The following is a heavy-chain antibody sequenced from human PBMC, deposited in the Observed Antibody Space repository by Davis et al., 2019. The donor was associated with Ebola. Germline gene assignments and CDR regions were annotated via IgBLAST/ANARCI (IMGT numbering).Heavy chain of an antibody. Sequence: SETLSLTCTVSGGSISSYYWSWIRQPAGKGLEWIGRIYTSGSTNYNPSLKSRVTMSVDTSKNQFSLKLSSVTAADTAVYYCAREGYCTGGVCYHFDYWGQGTLVTVSS. D-gene: IGHD2-8*02. J-gene: IGHJ4*02. CDR3: AREGYCTGGVCYHFDY. CDR2: IYTSGST. CDR1: GGSISSYY. V-gene: IGHV4-4*07.